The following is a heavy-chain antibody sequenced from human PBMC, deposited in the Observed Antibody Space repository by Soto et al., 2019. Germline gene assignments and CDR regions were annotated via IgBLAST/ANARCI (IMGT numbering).Heavy chain of an antibody. CDR2: IKTKVESYAT. D-gene: IGHD2-15*01. CDR1: GFTLSGFD. V-gene: IGHV3-73*01. Sequence: GGSLRLSCAASGFTLSGFDIHWVRQASGEGLEWVGRIKTKVESYATELAASVKDRFTLSRDDPKNTAYLEMNSLKTEDTAVYYCTRRYCSGGGCYSDFDYWGQGALVTVSS. CDR3: TRRYCSGGGCYSDFDY. J-gene: IGHJ4*02.